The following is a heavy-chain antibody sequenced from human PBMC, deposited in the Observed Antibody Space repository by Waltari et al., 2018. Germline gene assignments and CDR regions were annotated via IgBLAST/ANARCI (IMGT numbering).Heavy chain of an antibody. J-gene: IGHJ6*02. CDR2: ISGSGGST. CDR1: GFTFSSYA. Sequence: EVQLLESGGGLVQPGGSLRLSCAASGFTFSSYAMSWVRQAPGKGLEWVSAISGSGGSTYYADSVKGRFTISRDNSKNTLYLQMNSLRAEDTAVYYCAKGDIVVVPAARAHYYYGMDVWGQGTTVTVSS. V-gene: IGHV3-23*01. D-gene: IGHD2-2*01. CDR3: AKGDIVVVPAARAHYYYGMDV.